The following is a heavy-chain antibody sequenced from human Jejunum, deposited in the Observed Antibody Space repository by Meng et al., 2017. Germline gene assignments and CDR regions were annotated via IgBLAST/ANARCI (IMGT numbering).Heavy chain of an antibody. D-gene: IGHD2-15*01. CDR2: IKSKRHGETT. CDR1: GFGFNDAW. Sequence: AGSLRLSCAVSGFGFNDAWMSWVRMAPGKGLEWVGRIKSKRHGETTDYAAPVKGRFTISSDDSKNTVYLQMSSLKTEDTAVYYCSTFYCSDGTCSQHFWGQGTLVTVSS. J-gene: IGHJ4*02. CDR3: STFYCSDGTCSQHF. V-gene: IGHV3-15*01.